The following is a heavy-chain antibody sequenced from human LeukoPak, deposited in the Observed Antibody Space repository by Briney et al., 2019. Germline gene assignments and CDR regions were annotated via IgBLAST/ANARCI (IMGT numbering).Heavy chain of an antibody. D-gene: IGHD3-10*01. CDR3: ARATPFGFGESFDY. V-gene: IGHV4-30-4*08. Sequence: PSQTLSLTCTVSGGSISSGDYYRSWIRQPPGKGLEWIGYIYYSGSTYYNPSLKSRVTISVDTSKNQFSLKLSSVTAADTAVYYCARATPFGFGESFDYWGQGTLVTVSS. CDR2: IYYSGST. J-gene: IGHJ4*02. CDR1: GGSISSGDYY.